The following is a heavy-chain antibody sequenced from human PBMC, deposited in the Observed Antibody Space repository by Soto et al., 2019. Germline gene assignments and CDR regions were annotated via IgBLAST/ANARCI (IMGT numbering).Heavy chain of an antibody. CDR3: ATGNGSGSYYGVNWFDP. J-gene: IGHJ5*02. Sequence: ASVKVSCKVSGYTLTELSMHWVRQAPGKGLEWMGGFDPEDGETIYAQKFQGRVTMTEDTSTDTAYMELSSLRSEDTAVYYCATGNGSGSYYGVNWFDPWGQGTLVTAPQ. D-gene: IGHD3-10*01. V-gene: IGHV1-24*01. CDR2: FDPEDGET. CDR1: GYTLTELS.